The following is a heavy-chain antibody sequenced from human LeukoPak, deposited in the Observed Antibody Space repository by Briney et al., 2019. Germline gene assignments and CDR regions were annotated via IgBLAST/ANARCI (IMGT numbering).Heavy chain of an antibody. Sequence: QPGGSLRLSCAASGFTFSSYWMHWVRQAPGKGLEWVSGLGSGGDTYYPDSVRGRFTISKETAKNSLYLQMAGLRDDDTAVYYCVRGRRSYGFDHWGQGTQVTVSS. CDR2: LGSGGDT. V-gene: IGHV3-13*01. D-gene: IGHD3-16*01. J-gene: IGHJ4*02. CDR3: VRGRRSYGFDH. CDR1: GFTFSSYW.